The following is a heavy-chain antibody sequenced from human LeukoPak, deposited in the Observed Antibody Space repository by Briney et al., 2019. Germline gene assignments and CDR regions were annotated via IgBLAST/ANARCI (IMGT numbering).Heavy chain of an antibody. V-gene: IGHV5-51*01. CDR1: GYSFTSYW. J-gene: IGHJ6*02. Sequence: GESLKISCKGSGYSFTSYWIGWVRQMPGKGLEWMGIIYPGDSDTRYSPSFQGQVTISADKSISTAYLQWSSLKASDTAMYYCARLSPIWFGELSLGDVNYGMDVWGQGTTVTVSS. D-gene: IGHD3-10*01. CDR3: ARLSPIWFGELSLGDVNYGMDV. CDR2: IYPGDSDT.